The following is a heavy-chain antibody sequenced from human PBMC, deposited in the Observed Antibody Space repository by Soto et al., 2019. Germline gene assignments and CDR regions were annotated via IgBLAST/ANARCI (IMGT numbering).Heavy chain of an antibody. CDR1: GGSISSSSYY. D-gene: IGHD6-13*01. CDR3: ARHEYSSRRQYFDY. CDR2: IYYSGST. Sequence: SETLSLTCTVSGGSISSSSYYWGWIRQPPGKGLEWIGSIYYSGSTYYNPSLKSRVTISVDTSKNQFSLKLSSVTAADTAVYYCARHEYSSRRQYFDYWGQGTLVTVSS. V-gene: IGHV4-39*01. J-gene: IGHJ4*02.